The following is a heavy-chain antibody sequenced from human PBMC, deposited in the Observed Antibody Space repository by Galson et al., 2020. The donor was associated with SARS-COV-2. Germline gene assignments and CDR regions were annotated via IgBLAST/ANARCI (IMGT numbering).Heavy chain of an antibody. D-gene: IGHD3-10*01. CDR2: ITNNGGST. CDR1: GFTFSDYA. Sequence: GESLKISCSVSGFTFSDYAMHWVRQAPGGRLQYVSAITNNGGSTYYADSVKGRFTISRDNSKNTLFLQMSSLRPEDTAVYFCVRDLRGAGDYWGQGTLVTVSS. V-gene: IGHV3-64D*06. J-gene: IGHJ4*02. CDR3: VRDLRGAGDY.